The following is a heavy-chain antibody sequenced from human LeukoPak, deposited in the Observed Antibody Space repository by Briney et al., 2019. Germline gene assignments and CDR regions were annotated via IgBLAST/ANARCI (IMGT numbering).Heavy chain of an antibody. CDR1: GFTFSDYY. V-gene: IGHV3-11*01. J-gene: IGHJ4*02. CDR2: ISGSGTTI. D-gene: IGHD6-13*01. CDR3: VRVSSWYNIGDY. Sequence: PGGSLTLSCPASGFTFSDYYLSWIRQAPGKGLEWVSYISGSGTTIYYGDSVKGRFTISRDNAKNSVYLQMNSLRAEDTAVYYCVRVSSWYNIGDYWGQGALVTVSS.